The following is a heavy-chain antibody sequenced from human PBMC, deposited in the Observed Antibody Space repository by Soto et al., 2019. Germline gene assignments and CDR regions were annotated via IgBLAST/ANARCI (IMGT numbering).Heavy chain of an antibody. CDR3: ARGIVVEKGYYYGMDV. V-gene: IGHV1-69*01. D-gene: IGHD3-22*01. CDR1: GGPFGGYA. Sequence: QVQLVQSGAEVKKPGSWVRVSSKPSGGPFGGYAISWGRQAPGQGLGGMGGIIPIFGTANYAQKFQGRVTITADESTSTAYMELSSLRSEDTAVYYCARGIVVEKGYYYGMDVWGQGTTVTVSS. CDR2: IIPIFGTA. J-gene: IGHJ6*02.